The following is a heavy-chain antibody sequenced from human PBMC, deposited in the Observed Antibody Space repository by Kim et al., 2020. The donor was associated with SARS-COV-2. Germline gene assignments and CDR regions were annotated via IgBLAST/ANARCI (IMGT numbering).Heavy chain of an antibody. CDR3: AREPGETTVTRRYYYYGMDV. CDR2: ISYDGSNK. V-gene: IGHV3-30*04. J-gene: IGHJ6*02. D-gene: IGHD4-17*01. CDR1: GFTFSSYA. Sequence: GGSLRLSCAASGFTFSSYAMHWVRQAPGKGLEWVAVISYDGSNKYYADSVKGRFTISRDNSKNTLYLQMNSLRAEDTAVYYCAREPGETTVTRRYYYYGMDVWGQGTTVTVSS.